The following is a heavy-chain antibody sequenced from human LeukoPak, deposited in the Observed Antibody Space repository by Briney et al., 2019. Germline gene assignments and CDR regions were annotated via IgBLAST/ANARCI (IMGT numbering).Heavy chain of an antibody. Sequence: QPGGSLRLSCAASGFIFSNSAMHWVRQAPGKGLEWVEVISYDGSNKYYADSVKGRFTISRDNSKNTLYLQMNSLRAEDTAVYYCARDQGIWGAFDIWGQGTMVTVSS. CDR3: ARDQGIWGAFDI. CDR2: ISYDGSNK. CDR1: GFIFSNSA. J-gene: IGHJ3*02. D-gene: IGHD2-15*01. V-gene: IGHV3-30*03.